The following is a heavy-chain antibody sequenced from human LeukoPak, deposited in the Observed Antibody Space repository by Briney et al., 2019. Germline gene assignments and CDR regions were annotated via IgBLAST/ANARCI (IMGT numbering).Heavy chain of an antibody. V-gene: IGHV3-23*01. D-gene: IGHD1-14*01. CDR1: GFTFSSYA. CDR3: AKVTFLDY. J-gene: IGHJ4*02. CDR2: IGGSGGAT. Sequence: GGSLRLSCAASGFTFSSYAMSWVRQAPGKGLEWVSTIGGSGGATYYADSVKGRFTISRDNSKNTMYLQMNSLRAEGTAIYYCAKVTFLDYWGQGTLVTVSS.